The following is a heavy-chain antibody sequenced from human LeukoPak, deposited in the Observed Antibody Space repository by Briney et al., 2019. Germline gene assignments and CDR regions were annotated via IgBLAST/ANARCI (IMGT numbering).Heavy chain of an antibody. CDR2: ISSSSSPI. J-gene: IGHJ4*02. Sequence: GGSLRLSCAASGFTFSSYSMNWVRQAPGKGLEWVSYISSSSSPIYYADSVKGRFTISRDNAKNSLYLQMNGLRDEDTAVYYCARDWGNSGYITDYWGQGTLVTVSS. CDR1: GFTFSSYS. D-gene: IGHD5-12*01. V-gene: IGHV3-48*02. CDR3: ARDWGNSGYITDY.